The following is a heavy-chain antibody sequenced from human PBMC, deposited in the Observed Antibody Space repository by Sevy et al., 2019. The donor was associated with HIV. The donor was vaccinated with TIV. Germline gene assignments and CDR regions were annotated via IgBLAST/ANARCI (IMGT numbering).Heavy chain of an antibody. Sequence: GGSLRLSCAASGFTFSSYSMNWVRQAPGEGLEWVSSISRSSSYICYADSVKGRFTISRDNAKNSLYLQMNSLRAEDTAVYYCARVVVTGTYDAFDFWGQGTMVTVSS. V-gene: IGHV3-21*01. J-gene: IGHJ3*01. D-gene: IGHD1-7*01. CDR3: ARVVVTGTYDAFDF. CDR2: ISRSSSYI. CDR1: GFTFSSYS.